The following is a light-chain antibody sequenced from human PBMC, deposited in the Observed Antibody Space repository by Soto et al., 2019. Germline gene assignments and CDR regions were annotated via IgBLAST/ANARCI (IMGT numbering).Light chain of an antibody. CDR2: QVS. J-gene: IGKJ1*01. V-gene: IGKV2-30*01. Sequence: DAVLTQSPLSLPVTLGQPAAISCRSSQSLVYSNGNAYLIWFQQRPGQSPRRLIYQVSTRAAGVPDRFSGSRSGTYFTLTISRVEAEDVGLYYCMQGTHWPWTFGQGTKVEIK. CDR1: QSLVYSNGNAY. CDR3: MQGTHWPWT.